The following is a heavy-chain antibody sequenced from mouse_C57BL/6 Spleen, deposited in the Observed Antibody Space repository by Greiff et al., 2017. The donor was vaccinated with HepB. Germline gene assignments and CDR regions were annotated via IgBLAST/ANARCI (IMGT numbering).Heavy chain of an antibody. D-gene: IGHD1-1*01. CDR3: ARGRGYYGFHWYFDV. V-gene: IGHV1-47*01. CDR2: FHPYNDDT. Sequence: VKLMESGAELVKPGASVKMSCKASGYTFTTYPIEWMKQNHGKSLEWIGNFHPYNDDTKYNEKFKGKATLTVEKSSSTVYLELSRLTSDDSAVYYCARGRGYYGFHWYFDVWGTGTTVTVSS. CDR1: GYTFTTYP. J-gene: IGHJ1*03.